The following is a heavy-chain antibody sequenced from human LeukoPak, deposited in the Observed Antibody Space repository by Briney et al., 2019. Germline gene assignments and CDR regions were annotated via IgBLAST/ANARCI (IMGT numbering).Heavy chain of an antibody. CDR2: MNPSTGNT. J-gene: IGHJ6*02. D-gene: IGHD3-22*01. Sequence: GASVKVSCKTSGYTFTNYDINWVRQAPGQGLEWMGWMNPSTGNTGYAQKFQGRVTLTRNTSISTAYMELSSLRSEDTAVYYCARVRDTHGYGYYYYYGMDVWGQGTTVTVSS. CDR1: GYTFTNYD. V-gene: IGHV1-8*02. CDR3: ARVRDTHGYGYYYYYGMDV.